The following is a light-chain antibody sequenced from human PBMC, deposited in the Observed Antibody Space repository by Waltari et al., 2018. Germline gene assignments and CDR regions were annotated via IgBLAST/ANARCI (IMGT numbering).Light chain of an antibody. J-gene: IGKJ1*01. CDR2: DTS. Sequence: EIVLTQSPGTLSLSPGERATLSCRASQAVSRFLAWYQQKPGQAHRLLIYDTSTRATGIPDRFSGSVSGTDFSLTISRLEPEDFAVYYCQKYGSLPATFGQGTKVEI. CDR1: QAVSRF. V-gene: IGKV3-20*01. CDR3: QKYGSLPAT.